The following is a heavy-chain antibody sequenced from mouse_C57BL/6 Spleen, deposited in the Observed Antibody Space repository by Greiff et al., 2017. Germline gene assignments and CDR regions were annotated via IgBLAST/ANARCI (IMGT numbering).Heavy chain of an antibody. Sequence: QVQLKQSGAELVRPGASVTLSCKASGYTFTDYEMHWVKQTPVHGLEWIGAIDPETGGTAYNQKFKGKAILTADKSSSTAYMELRSLTSEDSAVYYCTRWGIYYYGSSPYYFDYWGQGTTRTVSS. D-gene: IGHD1-1*01. V-gene: IGHV1-15*01. CDR2: IDPETGGT. CDR3: TRWGIYYYGSSPYYFDY. CDR1: GYTFTDYE. J-gene: IGHJ2*01.